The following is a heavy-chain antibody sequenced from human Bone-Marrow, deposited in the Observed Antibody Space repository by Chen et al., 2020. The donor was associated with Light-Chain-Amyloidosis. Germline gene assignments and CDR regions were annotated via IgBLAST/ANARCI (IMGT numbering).Heavy chain of an antibody. Sequence: EVQLVESGGGVVQPGGSLRLSCAASGFTFDDYAMHWVRQAPGKGLEWVSLISVDGGNTYYADSVKGRFTISRDNSKNSLYLQMNSLRTEDTALYYCAKDGNWNYHWFDPWGQGTLVTVSS. CDR2: ISVDGGNT. D-gene: IGHD1-7*01. CDR3: AKDGNWNYHWFDP. J-gene: IGHJ5*02. CDR1: GFTFDDYA. V-gene: IGHV3-43*02.